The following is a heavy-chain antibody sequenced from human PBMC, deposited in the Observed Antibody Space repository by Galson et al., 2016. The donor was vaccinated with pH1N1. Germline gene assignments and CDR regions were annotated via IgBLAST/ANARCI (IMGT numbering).Heavy chain of an antibody. V-gene: IGHV3-48*01. CDR3: ARDSEYYRWYYFDP. Sequence: SLRLSCAASGFAFSSYSMNWVRQVPGKGLEWVSYISGGSSSIFYADSVKGRFTVSRDNAKNSLYLQMNSLRAEDTAVYYCARDSEYYRWYYFDPWGQGTRVTVSS. CDR1: GFAFSSYS. J-gene: IGHJ5*02. D-gene: IGHD2/OR15-2a*01. CDR2: ISGGSSSI.